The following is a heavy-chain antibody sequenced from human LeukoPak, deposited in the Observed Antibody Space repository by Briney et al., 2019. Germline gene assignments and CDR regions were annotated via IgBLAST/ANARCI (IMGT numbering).Heavy chain of an antibody. V-gene: IGHV4-31*03. CDR2: IYYSGRT. CDR3: AGLLISGGDY. Sequence: SETLSLTCTVSGGSISSGGYYWSWIRQHPGKGLEWIGYIYYSGRTYYNPSLKSRVTISVATSKNQFSLKLSSVTAADTAVYYCAGLLISGGDYWGQGTLVTVSS. D-gene: IGHD6-25*01. CDR1: GGSISSGGYY. J-gene: IGHJ4*02.